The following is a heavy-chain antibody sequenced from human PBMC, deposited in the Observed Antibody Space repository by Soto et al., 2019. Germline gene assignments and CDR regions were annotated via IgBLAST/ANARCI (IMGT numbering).Heavy chain of an antibody. CDR2: ISGSGDDT. J-gene: IGHJ6*03. CDR1: GFTFSNFA. Sequence: PGGSLRLSCVASGFTFSNFAMAWVRQAPGEGLEWVSAISGSGDDTFYADSMKGRFTISRDNSKDTLYLQINSLRAEDTAVYYCAKTRPDESPYYYMDVWGKGTTVTVSS. CDR3: AKTRPDESPYYYMDV. V-gene: IGHV3-23*01.